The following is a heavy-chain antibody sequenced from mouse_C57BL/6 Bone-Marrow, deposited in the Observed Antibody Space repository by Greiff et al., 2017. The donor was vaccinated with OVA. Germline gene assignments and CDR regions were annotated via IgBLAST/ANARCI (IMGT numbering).Heavy chain of an antibody. CDR2: IDPSDSET. Sequence: QVQLQQPGAELVRPGSSVKLSCKASGYTFTSYWMHWVKQRPIQGLEWIGNIDPSDSETHYNQKFKDKATLTVDKSSSTAYMQLSSLTSEDSAVYYCARRGYYGNLYYFDYRGQGTTLTGSS. J-gene: IGHJ2*01. D-gene: IGHD2-1*01. V-gene: IGHV1-52*01. CDR3: ARRGYYGNLYYFDY. CDR1: GYTFTSYW.